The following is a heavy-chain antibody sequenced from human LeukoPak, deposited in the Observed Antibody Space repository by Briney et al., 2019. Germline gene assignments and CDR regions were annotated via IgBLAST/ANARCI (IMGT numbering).Heavy chain of an antibody. Sequence: GGSLRLSSAASGFTFCRYEMIWFRQAPGKGLEWVSYISSSGSTIYYADSVKGRFTISRDNAKNSLYLQMNSLRAEDTAVYYCARDRHRGVFHFWGQGTLVTASS. CDR3: ARDRHRGVFHF. V-gene: IGHV3-48*03. CDR1: GFTFCRYE. D-gene: IGHD3-16*01. J-gene: IGHJ4*02. CDR2: ISSSGSTI.